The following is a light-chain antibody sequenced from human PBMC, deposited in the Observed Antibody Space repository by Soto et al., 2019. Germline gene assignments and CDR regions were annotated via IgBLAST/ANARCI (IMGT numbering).Light chain of an antibody. V-gene: IGLV3-21*02. CDR3: QVWDSASDQPYV. J-gene: IGLJ1*01. CDR1: NIGSKT. Sequence: ELAQPPSVSVAPGQTARISCGGHNIGSKTVHWYQQMPGQAPVLVVYDDAHRPSGIPERFSGSNSGNTATLTISRVEAGDEAVYYCQVWDSASDQPYVFGTGTKVTVL. CDR2: DDA.